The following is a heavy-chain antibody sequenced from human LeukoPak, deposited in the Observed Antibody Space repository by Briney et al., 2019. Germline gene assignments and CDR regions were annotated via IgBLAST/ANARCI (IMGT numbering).Heavy chain of an antibody. CDR3: AKDWSSSWHGGTVVDY. J-gene: IGHJ4*02. CDR2: TYYRSTWYN. CDR1: GDSVSSNSVT. V-gene: IGHV6-1*01. D-gene: IGHD6-13*01. Sequence: SQTLSLTCAISGDSVSSNSVTWNWIRQSPSRGLEWLGRTYYRSTWYNDYAVSVRGRITVNSDTPKNQFSLHLNSVTPEDTAVYYCAKDWSSSWHGGTVVDYWGQGTLVTVSS.